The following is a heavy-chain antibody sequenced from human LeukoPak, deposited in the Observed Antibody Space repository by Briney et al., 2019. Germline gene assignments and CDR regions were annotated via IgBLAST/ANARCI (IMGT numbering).Heavy chain of an antibody. V-gene: IGHV1-2*02. Sequence: ASVKVSCKASGYTFTGYYMHWVRQAPGQGLEWMGWINPNSGGTNYAQKFQGRVTMTRDTSISTAYMELSRLRSDDTAVYYCARSPLSTSRYSSGWYVRTYYYGMDVWGQGTTVTVSS. CDR3: ARSPLSTSRYSSGWYVRTYYYGMDV. J-gene: IGHJ6*02. CDR1: GYTFTGYY. CDR2: INPNSGGT. D-gene: IGHD6-19*01.